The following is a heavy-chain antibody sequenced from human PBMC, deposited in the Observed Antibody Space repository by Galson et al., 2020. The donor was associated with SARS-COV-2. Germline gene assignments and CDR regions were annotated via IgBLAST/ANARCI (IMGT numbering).Heavy chain of an antibody. CDR3: ARGAQLRNFDWLRYYYMDV. J-gene: IGHJ6*03. Sequence: SQTLSLTCTVSGGSISSGGYYWSWIRQHPGKGLEWIGYIYYSGSTYYNPSLKSRVTISVDTSKNQFSLKLSSVTAADTAVYYCARGAQLRNFDWLRYYYMDVWGKGTTVTVSS. V-gene: IGHV4-31*03. CDR1: GGSISSGGYY. CDR2: IYYSGST. D-gene: IGHD3-9*01.